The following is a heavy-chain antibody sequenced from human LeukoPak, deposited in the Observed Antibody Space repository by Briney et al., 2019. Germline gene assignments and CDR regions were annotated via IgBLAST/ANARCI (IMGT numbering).Heavy chain of an antibody. J-gene: IGHJ6*04. Sequence: GGSLRLSCAASGFTFSSYEMNWVRQAPGKGLEWVSYISNSGSTIYYADSVKGRFTISRDNAKNSLYLQMNSLRAEDTAVYYCAELGITMIGGVWGKGTTVTISS. CDR1: GFTFSSYE. CDR2: ISNSGSTI. CDR3: AELGITMIGGV. V-gene: IGHV3-48*03. D-gene: IGHD3-10*02.